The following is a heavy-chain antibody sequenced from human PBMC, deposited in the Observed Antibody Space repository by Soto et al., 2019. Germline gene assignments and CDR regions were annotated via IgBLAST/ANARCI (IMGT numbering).Heavy chain of an antibody. CDR1: GFTFTSFG. J-gene: IGHJ4*02. Sequence: GGSLRLSCATSGFTFTSFGMHWVRQAPGKGLEWVAVTWFDGSKKYLADSVKGRFTISRDNSKSTVYLQMNSLRVEDTAVYYCASRDPGTSVDYWGQGTLVTVSS. CDR2: TWFDGSKK. CDR3: ASRDPGTSVDY. D-gene: IGHD1-7*01. V-gene: IGHV3-33*01.